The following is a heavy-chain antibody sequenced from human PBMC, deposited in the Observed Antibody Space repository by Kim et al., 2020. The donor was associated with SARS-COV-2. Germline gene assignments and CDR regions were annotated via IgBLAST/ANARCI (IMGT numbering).Heavy chain of an antibody. V-gene: IGHV1-2*02. D-gene: IGHD3-10*01. CDR3: MRGGGPSYFDY. CDR2: INPNSDGT. Sequence: ASVKVSCKPSGYTFTAHYIHWVREAPGQGLEWMGWINPNSDGTNYAQKFQGRVTMTRDTSISTVYMELSRLTSDDTAVYYCMRGGGPSYFDYWGQGTLVTVSS. CDR1: GYTFTAHY. J-gene: IGHJ4*02.